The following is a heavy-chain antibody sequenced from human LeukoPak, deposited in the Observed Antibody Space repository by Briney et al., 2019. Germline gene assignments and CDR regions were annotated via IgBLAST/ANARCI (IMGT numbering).Heavy chain of an antibody. CDR2: INHDGTLR. V-gene: IGHV3-74*01. D-gene: IGHD2/OR15-2a*01. Sequence: GGSLRLSCAASGFTFSDYGMHWVRQAPGKGLVWVSHINHDGTLRNYADSVKRRFTISRDFAKNTLYLQMNTLGAEDTAVYYCVRDVFSLGDSWGQGTLVTVSS. J-gene: IGHJ4*02. CDR3: VRDVFSLGDS. CDR1: GFTFSDYG.